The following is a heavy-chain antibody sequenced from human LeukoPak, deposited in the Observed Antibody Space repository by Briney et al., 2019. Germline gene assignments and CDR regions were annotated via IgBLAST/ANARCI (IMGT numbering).Heavy chain of an antibody. D-gene: IGHD5-18*01. CDR1: GFTFDDYG. CDR2: INWNGGST. Sequence: GGSLRLSCAASGFTFDDYGMSWVRQAPGKGLEWVSGINWNGGSTGYADSVKGRFTISRDNSKNTLYLQMNSQRAEDTAVYYCARELYSYGRDAFDIWGQGTMVTVSS. J-gene: IGHJ3*02. CDR3: ARELYSYGRDAFDI. V-gene: IGHV3-20*04.